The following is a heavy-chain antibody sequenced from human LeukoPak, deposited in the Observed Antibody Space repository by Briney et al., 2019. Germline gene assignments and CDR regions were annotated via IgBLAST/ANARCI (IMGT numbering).Heavy chain of an antibody. V-gene: IGHV1-18*04. CDR2: ISANNGET. CDR3: ARVPPSAHQLLSSDY. Sequence: ASVKVSCKASGYTFTNYGISWVRQAPGQGLEWMAWISANNGETRYAQNLQGRVTMTTDTSTSTAYMELRSLRSDDTAVYYCARVPPSAHQLLSSDYWGQGTQVTVSS. D-gene: IGHD2-2*01. J-gene: IGHJ4*02. CDR1: GYTFTNYG.